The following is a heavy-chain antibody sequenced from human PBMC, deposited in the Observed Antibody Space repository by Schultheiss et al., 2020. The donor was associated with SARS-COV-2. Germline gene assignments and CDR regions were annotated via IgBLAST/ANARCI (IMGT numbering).Heavy chain of an antibody. CDR1: GFTFSSYA. CDR3: ARINSSSWSNWFDP. V-gene: IGHV3-30*01. D-gene: IGHD6-13*01. CDR2: ISYDGSNK. J-gene: IGHJ5*02. Sequence: SCAASGFTFSSYAMHWVRQAPGKGLEWVAVISYDGSNKYYADSVKGRFTISRDNSKNTLYLQMNSLRVEDTAVYFCARINSSSWSNWFDPWGQGTLVTVSS.